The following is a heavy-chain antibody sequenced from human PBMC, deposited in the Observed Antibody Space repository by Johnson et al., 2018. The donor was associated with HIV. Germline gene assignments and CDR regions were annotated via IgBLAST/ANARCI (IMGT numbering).Heavy chain of an antibody. V-gene: IGHV3-30-3*01. J-gene: IGHJ3*02. CDR2: ISYHGSHK. D-gene: IGHD2-15*01. Sequence: QVQLVESGGGVVQPGRSLRLSCAPSGFTFSRYAMHWVRQAPGKGLEWVAVISYHGSHKYYADSVKGRFTISRDNSKNTLYLQMNSLRTEDTAVYYCARERYGSQAIDAFDIWGQGTLVTVSS. CDR1: GFTFSRYA. CDR3: ARERYGSQAIDAFDI.